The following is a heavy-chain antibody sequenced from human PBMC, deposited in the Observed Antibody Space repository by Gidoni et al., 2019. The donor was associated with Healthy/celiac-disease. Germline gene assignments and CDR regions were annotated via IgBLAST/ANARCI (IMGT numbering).Heavy chain of an antibody. V-gene: IGHV3-74*01. J-gene: IGHJ6*02. CDR2: INSDGSST. Sequence: EVQLVESGGGLVQPGGSLRLTCAASGFPITSYWLHWVRQAPGKGLVWVSRINSDGSSTSYADSVKGRFTSSRDNAKNTLYLQMNRLRAEDTAVYYCASEGVDYYYYGMDVWGQGTTVTVSS. CDR3: ASEGVDYYYYGMDV. D-gene: IGHD3-16*01. CDR1: GFPITSYW.